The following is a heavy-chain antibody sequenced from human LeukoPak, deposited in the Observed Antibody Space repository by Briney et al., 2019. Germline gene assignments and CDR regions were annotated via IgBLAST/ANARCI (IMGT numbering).Heavy chain of an antibody. V-gene: IGHV1-2*02. CDR1: GYTFTSYD. D-gene: IGHD6-19*01. Sequence: ASVKVSCKASGYTFTSYDINWVRQATGQGLEWMGWINPNSGGTNYAQKFQGRVTMTRDTSISTAYMELSRLRSDDTAVYYCARARTVAPNDYWGQGTLVTVSS. CDR2: INPNSGGT. CDR3: ARARTVAPNDY. J-gene: IGHJ4*02.